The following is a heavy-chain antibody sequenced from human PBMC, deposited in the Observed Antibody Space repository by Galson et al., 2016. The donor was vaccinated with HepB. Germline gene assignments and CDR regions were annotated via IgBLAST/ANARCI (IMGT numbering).Heavy chain of an antibody. J-gene: IGHJ6*02. CDR1: GYSFTNNW. CDR3: ARSGCSDGSCYLAYFGMDV. V-gene: IGHV5-51*01. CDR2: IYPGDSDT. D-gene: IGHD2-15*01. Sequence: QSGAEVKKPGESLKISCKASGYSFTNNWIAWVRQMPGKGLEWMGIIYPGDSDTRYSPSFQGQVTISADKSISTAYLQWNSLKASDTAMYFCARSGCSDGSCYLAYFGMDVRGQGTTVIVSS.